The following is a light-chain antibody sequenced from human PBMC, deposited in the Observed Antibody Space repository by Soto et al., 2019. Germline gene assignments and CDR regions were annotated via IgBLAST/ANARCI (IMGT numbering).Light chain of an antibody. CDR3: SSYAGSYNLV. V-gene: IGLV2-8*01. CDR1: ISDIASYNS. CDR2: DVN. Sequence: QSVLTQPPSASGSPGQSVTISCTGSISDIASYNSVSWYQRHPGKAPKLMIYDVNKRPSGVPDRFSGSKSGSTASLTVSGLQVEDEADYYCSSYAGSYNLVFGGGTKLTVL. J-gene: IGLJ2*01.